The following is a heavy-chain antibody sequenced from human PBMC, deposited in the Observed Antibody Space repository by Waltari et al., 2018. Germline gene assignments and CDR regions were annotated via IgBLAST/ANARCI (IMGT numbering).Heavy chain of an antibody. CDR3: SHDYGDLYAFDI. Sequence: QVQLVQSGAEVKKPGSSVKVSCKASVCTFSSYAISWLRQAPGQGLEWMGWIIPFFGTATYAQKFQGRVKLTADESTSTAYMELSSLRSEDTAVYYCSHDYGDLYAFDIWGQATMVTVSS. V-gene: IGHV1-69*13. CDR1: VCTFSSYA. CDR2: IIPFFGTA. J-gene: IGHJ3*02. D-gene: IGHD4-17*01.